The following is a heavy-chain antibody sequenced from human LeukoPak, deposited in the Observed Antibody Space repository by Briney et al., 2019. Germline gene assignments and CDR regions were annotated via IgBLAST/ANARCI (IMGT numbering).Heavy chain of an antibody. J-gene: IGHJ5*02. CDR1: GDCVSSNSAA. V-gene: IGHV6-1*01. D-gene: IGHD2-8*01. CDR3: ARSISPAVSATLPLDP. CDR2: TYYRSKWYN. Sequence: SQTLSLTCAISGDCVSSNSAAWNWIRQSPSRGLEWLGRTYYRSKWYNDYAVSVKSRITINPDTSKNQFSLQLNSVTPEDTAVYYCARSISPAVSATLPLDPWGQGTLVTVSS.